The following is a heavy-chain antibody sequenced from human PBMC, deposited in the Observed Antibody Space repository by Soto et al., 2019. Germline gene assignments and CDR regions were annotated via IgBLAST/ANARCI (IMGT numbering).Heavy chain of an antibody. CDR1: GGSISSGGYY. Sequence: SETLSLTCTVSGGSISSGGYYWSWIRQHPGKGLEWIGYIYYSGSTYYNPSLKSRVTISVDTSKNQFSLKLSSVTAGDTAVYYCAKDICGPSSCYNDYWGQGTLVTVSS. V-gene: IGHV4-31*03. J-gene: IGHJ4*02. CDR2: IYYSGST. CDR3: AKDICGPSSCYNDY. D-gene: IGHD2-15*01.